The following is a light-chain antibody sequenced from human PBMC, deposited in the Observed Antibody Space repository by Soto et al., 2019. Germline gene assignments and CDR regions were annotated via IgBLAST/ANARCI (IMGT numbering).Light chain of an antibody. V-gene: IGLV2-8*01. CDR3: SSYAGNNYYV. J-gene: IGLJ1*01. Sequence: QSVRTQPPSASGSPGQSVTISCTGTSSDVGGYNSVSWYQQHPGKAPKLIIYDVSKRPSGVPDRFSGSKSGSTASLTVSGFQAEHEGDYYCSSYAGNNYYVFGNGTNVIV. CDR1: SSDVGGYNS. CDR2: DVS.